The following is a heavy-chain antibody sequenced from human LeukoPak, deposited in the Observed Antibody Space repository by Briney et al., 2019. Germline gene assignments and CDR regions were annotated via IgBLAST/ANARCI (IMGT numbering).Heavy chain of an antibody. V-gene: IGHV3-21*01. J-gene: IGHJ4*02. CDR1: GFTFSCYS. CDR3: ARDHVATMFY. Sequence: GGTLRLSCAASGFTFSCYSMNWVRQAPGKGLEWVSSISSSSSYIYYADSVKGRFTISRDNAKNSLFLQMNSLRVEDTAVYYCARDHVATMFYWGQGTLVTVSS. CDR2: ISSSSSYI. D-gene: IGHD5-12*01.